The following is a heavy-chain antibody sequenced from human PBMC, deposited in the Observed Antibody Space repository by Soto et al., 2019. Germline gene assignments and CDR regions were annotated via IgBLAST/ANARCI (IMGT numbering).Heavy chain of an antibody. CDR1: GFSLSRAW. CDR2: INKDATT. J-gene: IGHJ5*02. Sequence: EVQLAESGGGFVEPGGSLRLSCVVSGFSLSRAWMDWVRQVPGKGLVWVSRINKDATTTYADSVKGRFTISRDTAKNTLYLQMTSLRAEDTALYYCAREDFWSFAWGQGTLVTVSS. V-gene: IGHV3-74*01. D-gene: IGHD3-3*01. CDR3: AREDFWSFA.